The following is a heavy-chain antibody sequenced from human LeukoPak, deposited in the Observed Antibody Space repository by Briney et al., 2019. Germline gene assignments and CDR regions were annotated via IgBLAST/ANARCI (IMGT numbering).Heavy chain of an antibody. Sequence: ASVKVSCKASGYTFTSYGISWVRQAPGQGLEWMGWISPYNDNTNYAPKFQGRVILTTDTSTNTAYMELRSLRSDDMGVYYCAREPSGLLFDYWGQGTLVIVSS. V-gene: IGHV1-18*03. CDR1: GYTFTSYG. CDR3: AREPSGLLFDY. D-gene: IGHD6-25*01. J-gene: IGHJ4*02. CDR2: ISPYNDNT.